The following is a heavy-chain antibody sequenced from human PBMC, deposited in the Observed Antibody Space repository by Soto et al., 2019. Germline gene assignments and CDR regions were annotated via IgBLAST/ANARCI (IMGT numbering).Heavy chain of an antibody. CDR1: GGSISSSSYY. CDR3: AISVRAPKFQIAAAGTGMDV. V-gene: IGHV4-39*07. D-gene: IGHD6-13*01. CDR2: IYYSGST. J-gene: IGHJ6*02. Sequence: SETLSLTCTVSGGSISSSSYYWGWIRQPPGKGLEWIGSIYYSGSTYYNPSLKSRVTISVDTSKNQFSLKLSSVTAADTAVYYCAISVRAPKFQIAAAGTGMDVWGQGTTVTVSS.